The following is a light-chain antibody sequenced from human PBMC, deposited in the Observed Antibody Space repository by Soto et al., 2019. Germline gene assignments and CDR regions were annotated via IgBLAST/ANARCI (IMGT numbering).Light chain of an antibody. V-gene: IGKV1-5*03. CDR3: QQHNSYPWT. CDR1: QSVSSW. CDR2: RAS. Sequence: DIQMTQSPSTLSASVGDRVTITCRASQSVSSWLAWYQQKPGKAPKLLISRASNLESEVPSRFSGTGSGTEFTLIISRLQPDDSASYYCQQHNSYPWTFGQGTKVEIK. J-gene: IGKJ1*01.